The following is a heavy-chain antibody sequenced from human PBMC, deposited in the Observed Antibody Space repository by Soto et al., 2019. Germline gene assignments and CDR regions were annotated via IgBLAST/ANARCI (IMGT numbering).Heavy chain of an antibody. CDR2: ISGSGDRT. Sequence: EVQLLESGGGLVQPGGSLNLSCAASGITFSNYPMSWVRQAPGRGLDWVSGISGSGDRTYYADSAKGRFTISKDISKNSLSLQLDSLGVEDTAVYFCVKDDGGYPSTAPHWGQGTLVTVSS. CDR3: VKDDGGYPSTAPH. CDR1: GITFSNYP. J-gene: IGHJ4*02. V-gene: IGHV3-23*01. D-gene: IGHD3-22*01.